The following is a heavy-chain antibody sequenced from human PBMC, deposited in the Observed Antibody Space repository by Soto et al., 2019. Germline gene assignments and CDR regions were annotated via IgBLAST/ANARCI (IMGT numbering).Heavy chain of an antibody. CDR1: GGSFSGYY. Sequence: PSETLSLTCAVYGGSFSGYYWTWIRQPPGTGLEWIGEINHSGSTNYNPSLKSRVTISVDTSKNQFSLKLTSVTAADTAVYYCARENYYDSSGYFDYWGQGTLVT. V-gene: IGHV4-34*01. D-gene: IGHD3-22*01. CDR3: ARENYYDSSGYFDY. J-gene: IGHJ4*02. CDR2: INHSGST.